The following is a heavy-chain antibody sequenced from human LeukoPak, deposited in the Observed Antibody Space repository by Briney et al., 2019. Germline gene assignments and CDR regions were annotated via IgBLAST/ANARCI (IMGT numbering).Heavy chain of an antibody. CDR3: AKHYMGSYDNRGLDY. V-gene: IGHV4-34*01. D-gene: IGHD3-10*01. CDR2: INHSGST. CDR1: GGSFSGYS. J-gene: IGHJ4*02. Sequence: SETLSLTCGVYGGSFSGYSWNWIRQPPGKGLEWIGEINHSGSTEYNPSLKSRVTISIDTSKNQFSLKLSSVTAADTAIYYCAKHYMGSYDNRGLDYWGQGTLVTVSS.